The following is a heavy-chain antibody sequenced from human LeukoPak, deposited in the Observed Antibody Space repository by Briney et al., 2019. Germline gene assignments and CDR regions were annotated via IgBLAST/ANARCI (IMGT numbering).Heavy chain of an antibody. CDR3: ARDLALSEYSSSWDPFDAFDT. Sequence: PGGSLRLSCAASGFTFSSYAMHWVRQAPGKGLEWVAVISYDGSNKYYADSVKGRFTISRDNSKNTLYLQMNSLRAEDTAVYYCARDLALSEYSSSWDPFDAFDTWGQGTMVTVSS. CDR1: GFTFSSYA. J-gene: IGHJ3*02. CDR2: ISYDGSNK. V-gene: IGHV3-30-3*01. D-gene: IGHD6-6*01.